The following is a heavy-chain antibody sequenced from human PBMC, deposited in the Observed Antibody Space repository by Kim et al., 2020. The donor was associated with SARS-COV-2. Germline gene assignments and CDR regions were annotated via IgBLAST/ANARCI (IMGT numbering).Heavy chain of an antibody. Sequence: SIAYAASVKGRFTISRDNAKKSLDLQMNSLRPEDTAFYYCAKQQQQLAFDYWGQGTLVTVSS. CDR2: SI. CDR3: AKQQQQLAFDY. J-gene: IGHJ4*02. V-gene: IGHV3-9*01. D-gene: IGHD6-13*01.